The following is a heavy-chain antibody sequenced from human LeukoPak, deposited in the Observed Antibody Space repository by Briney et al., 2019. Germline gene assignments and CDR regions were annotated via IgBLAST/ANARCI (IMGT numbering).Heavy chain of an antibody. Sequence: SETLSLTCNVSGASVSSGSYYWSWIRQPPGKGLEWIGYIYYSGSTYYNPSLKSRVTISVDTSKNQFSLKLSSVTAADTAVYYCARDRAFDIWGQGIMVTVSS. J-gene: IGHJ3*02. CDR3: ARDRAFDI. CDR1: GASVSSGSYY. V-gene: IGHV4-61*01. CDR2: IYYSGST.